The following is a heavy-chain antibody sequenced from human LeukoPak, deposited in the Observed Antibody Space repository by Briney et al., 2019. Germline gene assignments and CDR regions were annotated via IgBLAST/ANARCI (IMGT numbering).Heavy chain of an antibody. CDR2: ISYDGSNK. CDR1: GFTFSSYG. V-gene: IGHV3-30*03. CDR3: AGDRAALQDWVEFDP. Sequence: QTGGSLRLSCAASGFTFSSYGMHWVRQAPGKGLEWVAVISYDGSNKYYADSVKGRFTISRDESENTLYLQMNSLRVEDTAVYFCAGDRAALQDWVEFDPWGQGTPVIVSS. D-gene: IGHD3/OR15-3a*01. J-gene: IGHJ5*02.